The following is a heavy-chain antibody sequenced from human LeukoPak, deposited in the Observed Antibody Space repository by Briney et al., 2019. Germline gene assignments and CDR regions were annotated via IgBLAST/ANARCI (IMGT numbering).Heavy chain of an antibody. D-gene: IGHD6-19*01. CDR1: GYTFTSYG. CDR3: AREATGGWYSSYYFDY. J-gene: IGHJ4*02. V-gene: IGHV1-18*01. CDR2: ISAYNGNT. Sequence: ASVKVSCKASGYTFTSYGISWVRQAPGQGLEWIGWISAYNGNTNYAQKLQGRVTMTTDTSTSTAYMELRSLRSDDTAVYYCAREATGGWYSSYYFDYWGQGTLVTVPS.